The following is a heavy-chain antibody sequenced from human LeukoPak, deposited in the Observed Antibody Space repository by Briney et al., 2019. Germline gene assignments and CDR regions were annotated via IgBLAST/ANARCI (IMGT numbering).Heavy chain of an antibody. CDR2: INHSGST. D-gene: IGHD3-3*01. CDR3: VRSPDDFWSGYYVDY. V-gene: IGHV4-34*01. CDR1: GGSFSGYY. Sequence: SETLSLTCAVYGGSFSGYYWSWIRQPPGKGLEWIGEINHSGSTNYNPSLKSRVTISVDTSKNQFSLKLSSVTAADTAVYYCVRSPDDFWSGYYVDYWGQGTLVTVSS. J-gene: IGHJ4*02.